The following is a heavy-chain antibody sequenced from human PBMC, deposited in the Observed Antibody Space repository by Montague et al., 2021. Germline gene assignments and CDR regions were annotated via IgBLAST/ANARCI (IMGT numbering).Heavy chain of an antibody. J-gene: IGHJ5*02. V-gene: IGHV4-34*01. Sequence: SETLSLTCTVYGGSFSGYYWNWIRQSPGKGLEWIGEISHNGSTSYNPSLKSRVTMSVDTSKKQFSLNLNSVTAADTAVYYCARGLYVAALLAATGWFDAWGQGTLVTVSS. CDR3: ARGLYVAALLAATGWFDA. CDR1: GGSFSGYY. CDR2: ISHNGST. D-gene: IGHD2-15*01.